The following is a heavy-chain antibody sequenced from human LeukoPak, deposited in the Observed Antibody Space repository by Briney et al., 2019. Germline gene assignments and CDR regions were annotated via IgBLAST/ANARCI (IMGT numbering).Heavy chain of an antibody. J-gene: IGHJ6*02. V-gene: IGHV3-49*04. CDR1: GFTFGDHA. D-gene: IGHD5-24*01. Sequence: PGRSLRLSCTASGFTFGDHAMSWVRQAPGKGLEWVGFIRSKAYGGTTEYAASVKGRFTISRDDSKSIAYLQMNSLKIEDTAVYYRTRGPTQWLYYGMDVWGQGTTVTVSS. CDR2: IRSKAYGGTT. CDR3: TRGPTQWLYYGMDV.